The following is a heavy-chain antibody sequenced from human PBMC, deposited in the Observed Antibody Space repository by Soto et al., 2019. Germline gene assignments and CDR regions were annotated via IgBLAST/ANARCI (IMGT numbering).Heavy chain of an antibody. CDR3: AREASVLIPAAQPSRFDS. CDR1: GYSFMKYG. CDR2: ISPYSGYT. J-gene: IGHJ4*02. V-gene: IGHV1-18*01. D-gene: IGHD2-2*01. Sequence: ASVKVSCKGFGYSFMKYGINWVRQAPRQGLEWVGWISPYSGYTHSAQKFHGRLTLTTDTAASTAYMELTILRSADTALYYCAREASVLIPAAQPSRFDSWGQGTLVTVSS.